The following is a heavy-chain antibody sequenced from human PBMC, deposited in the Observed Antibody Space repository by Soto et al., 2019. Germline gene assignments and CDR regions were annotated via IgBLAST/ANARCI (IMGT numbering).Heavy chain of an antibody. CDR1: GFTFSSYG. Sequence: GGSLRLSCAASGFTFSSYGMHWVRQAPGKGLEWVAVISYDGSNKYYADSVKGRFTISRDNSKNTLYLQMNSLRAEDTAVYYCAKEYCSSTSCPRVDYYYYYYMDVWGKGTTVTVSS. CDR2: ISYDGSNK. J-gene: IGHJ6*03. CDR3: AKEYCSSTSCPRVDYYYYYYMDV. D-gene: IGHD2-2*01. V-gene: IGHV3-30*18.